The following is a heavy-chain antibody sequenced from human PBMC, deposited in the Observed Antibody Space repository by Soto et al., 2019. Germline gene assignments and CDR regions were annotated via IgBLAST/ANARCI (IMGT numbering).Heavy chain of an antibody. D-gene: IGHD6-13*01. CDR2: ISYDGSSK. J-gene: IGHJ4*02. V-gene: IGHV3-30*03. CDR3: IRGGIAEIAYYFDS. Sequence: QVQLVESGGGVVQPGRSLRVSCAASGFTFSSYGMHWVRQAPGKGLDWVAVISYDGSSKFYADFAKGRFTISRDNSKNTLNLQVNSLTAEDTAVYYCIRGGIAEIAYYFDSWGQGTLVTVSS. CDR1: GFTFSSYG.